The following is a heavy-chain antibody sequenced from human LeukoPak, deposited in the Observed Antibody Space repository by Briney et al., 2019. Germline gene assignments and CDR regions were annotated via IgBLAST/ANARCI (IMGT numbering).Heavy chain of an antibody. CDR1: GGTFSSYA. Sequence: SVKVSCKASGGTFSSYAISWVRQAPGQGLEWMGGLIPIFGTANYAQKFQGRVTITADESTSTAYMELSSLRSEDTAVYYCAGTYYDFWSGYCRFDYWGQGTLVTVSS. CDR3: AGTYYDFWSGYCRFDY. CDR2: LIPIFGTA. V-gene: IGHV1-69*13. J-gene: IGHJ4*02. D-gene: IGHD3-3*01.